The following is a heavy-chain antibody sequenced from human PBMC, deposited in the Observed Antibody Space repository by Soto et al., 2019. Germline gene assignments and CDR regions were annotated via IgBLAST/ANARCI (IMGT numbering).Heavy chain of an antibody. J-gene: IGHJ2*01. CDR1: GGSFSGHY. CDR3: ARESHDILTGPPWVWYFDL. CDR2: INDRGSI. Sequence: QVQLQQWGAGPLRPLETLSLTCGVSGGSFSGHYWAWIRQSPGKGLEGIGEINDRGSIHYNPSLKSRVSISVDTSKNHYSLNLRSVTAADTAVYYCARESHDILTGPPWVWYFDLWGRGTLVTVSS. V-gene: IGHV4-34*01. D-gene: IGHD3-9*01.